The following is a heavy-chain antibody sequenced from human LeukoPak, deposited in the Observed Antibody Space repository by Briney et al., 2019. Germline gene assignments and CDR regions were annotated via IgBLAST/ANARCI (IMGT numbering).Heavy chain of an antibody. CDR3: AKDFCSGGSCYSLNY. D-gene: IGHD2-15*01. CDR1: GFTFSSRDW. CDR2: IKQDGSEK. Sequence: GGSLRLSCVASGFTFSSRDWMTWVRQAPGKGLEWVANIKQDGSEKNYVDSVKGRFTISRDNSKNTLYLQMNSLRAEDTAVYYCAKDFCSGGSCYSLNYWGQGTLVTVSS. V-gene: IGHV3-7*01. J-gene: IGHJ4*02.